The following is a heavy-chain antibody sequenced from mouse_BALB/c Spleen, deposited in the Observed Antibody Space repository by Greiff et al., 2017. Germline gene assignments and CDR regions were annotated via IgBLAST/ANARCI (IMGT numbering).Heavy chain of an antibody. CDR2: IYPGNSDT. CDR1: GYSFTSYW. V-gene: IGHV1-5*01. J-gene: IGHJ2*01. D-gene: IGHD3-1*01. CDR3: TRTARATWGFDY. Sequence: EVQLQQSGTVLARPGASVKMSCKASGYSFTSYWMHWVKQRPGQGLEWIGAIYPGNSDTSYNQKFKGKAKLTAVTSASTAYMELSSLTNEDSAVYYCTRTARATWGFDYWGQGTTLTVSS.